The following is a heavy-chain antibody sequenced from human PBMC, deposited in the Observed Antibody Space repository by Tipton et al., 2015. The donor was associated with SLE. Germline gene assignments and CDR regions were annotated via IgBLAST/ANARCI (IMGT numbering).Heavy chain of an antibody. J-gene: IGHJ4*02. Sequence: TLSLTCTVSGGSISSSSYYWSWIRQPAGKGLEWIGEINHSGSTNYNPSLKSRVTIPVDTSKNQFSLKLSSVTAADTAVYYCATSRGGSWYYFDYWGQGTLVTVSS. D-gene: IGHD6-13*01. V-gene: IGHV4-61*10. CDR2: INHSGST. CDR1: GGSISSSSYY. CDR3: ATSRGGSWYYFDY.